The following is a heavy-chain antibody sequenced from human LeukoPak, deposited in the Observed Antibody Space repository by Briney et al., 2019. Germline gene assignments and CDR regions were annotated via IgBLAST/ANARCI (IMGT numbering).Heavy chain of an antibody. Sequence: ASVKVSCKASGGTFSSYAISWVRQAPGQGLGWMGRIIPIFGTANYAQKFQGRVTITTDESTSTAYMELSSLRSEDTAVYYCARGIAAAGMDYYYYMDVWGKGTTVTVSS. CDR2: IIPIFGTA. CDR3: ARGIAAAGMDYYYYMDV. D-gene: IGHD6-13*01. CDR1: GGTFSSYA. V-gene: IGHV1-69*05. J-gene: IGHJ6*03.